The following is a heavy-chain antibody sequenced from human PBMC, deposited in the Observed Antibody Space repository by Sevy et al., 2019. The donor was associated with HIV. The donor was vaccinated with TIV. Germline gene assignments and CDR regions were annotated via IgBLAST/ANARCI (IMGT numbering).Heavy chain of an antibody. Sequence: ASVKVSCKASGYTFTSYDINWVRQATGQGLEWMGWMNPNSGNTGYAQKFQGRVTMTRNTSISTAYMELSSLRSEDTVVYYCARESYDYVWGSYRYRWFDPWGQGTLVTVSS. J-gene: IGHJ5*02. D-gene: IGHD3-16*02. V-gene: IGHV1-8*01. CDR1: GYTFTSYD. CDR2: MNPNSGNT. CDR3: ARESYDYVWGSYRYRWFDP.